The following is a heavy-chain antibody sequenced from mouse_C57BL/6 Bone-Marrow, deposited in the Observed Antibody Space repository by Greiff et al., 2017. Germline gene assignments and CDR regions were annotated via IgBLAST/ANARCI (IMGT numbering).Heavy chain of an antibody. CDR1: GFNIQDYY. D-gene: IGHD1-1*01. CDR2: IDPEDGDT. CDR3: TTGDYYGSSKYYYAMDY. V-gene: IGHV14-1*01. J-gene: IGHJ4*01. Sequence: VQLKESGAELVRPGASVKLSCTASGFNIQDYYMHWVKQRPEQGLEWIGRIDPEDGDTEYAPKFQGKATMTADTSSNTAYLQLSSLTSEDTAVYYCTTGDYYGSSKYYYAMDYWGQGTSVTVSS.